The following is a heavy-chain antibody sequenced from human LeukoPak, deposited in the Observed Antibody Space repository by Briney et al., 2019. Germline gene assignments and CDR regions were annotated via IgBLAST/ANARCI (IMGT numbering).Heavy chain of an antibody. CDR3: AKSVVRQWLWKYYFDY. D-gene: IGHD6-19*01. Sequence: GRSLRLSCAASGFTFDDYAMHWVRQAPGKGLEWVSGISWNSGSIGYADSVKGRFTISRDNAKNSLYLQMNSLRAEDMALYYCAKSVVRQWLWKYYFDYWGQGTLVTVSS. CDR2: ISWNSGSI. J-gene: IGHJ4*02. CDR1: GFTFDDYA. V-gene: IGHV3-9*03.